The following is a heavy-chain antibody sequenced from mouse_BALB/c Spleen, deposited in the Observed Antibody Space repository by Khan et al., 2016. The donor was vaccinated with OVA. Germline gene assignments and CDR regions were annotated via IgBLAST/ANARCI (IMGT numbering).Heavy chain of an antibody. J-gene: IGHJ3*01. CDR1: GYTFTSYY. Sequence: QVRLQQSGAELVKPGASVKLSCKASGYTFTSYYMYWVKQSPGQGLEWMGEINPSNGGTNFNEKFKSKATLTVDKSSSTAYMQLSSLTTEDSAVHYGTRGVYGGFAYWGQGTLVTVSA. CDR2: INPSNGGT. CDR3: TRGVYGGFAY. V-gene: IGHV1-53*01. D-gene: IGHD1-1*01.